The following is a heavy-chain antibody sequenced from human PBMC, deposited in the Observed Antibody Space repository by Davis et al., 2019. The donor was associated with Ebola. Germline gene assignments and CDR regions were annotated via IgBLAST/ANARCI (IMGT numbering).Heavy chain of an antibody. J-gene: IGHJ4*02. V-gene: IGHV1-18*01. Sequence: AASVKVSCKASGGTFSSYTISWVRQAPGQGLEWMGWISAYNGNTNYAQKFQGRVTLTTDTPTSTAFLELRSLRSDDTAVYYCVRDYDFIVDYWGQGTLVTVSS. CDR3: VRDYDFIVDY. CDR1: GGTFSSYT. D-gene: IGHD3-3*01. CDR2: ISAYNGNT.